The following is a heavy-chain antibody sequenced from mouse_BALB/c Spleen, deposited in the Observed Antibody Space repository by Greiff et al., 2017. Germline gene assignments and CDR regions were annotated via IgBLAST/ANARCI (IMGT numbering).Heavy chain of an antibody. CDR2: ISYDGSN. CDR1: GYSITSGYY. Sequence: VQLKQSGPGLVKPSQSLSLTCSVTGYSITSGYYWNWIRQFPGNKLEWMGYISYDGSNNYNPSLKNRISITRDTSKNQFFLKLNSVTTEDTATYYCARGNDYDVWGQGTTLTVSS. V-gene: IGHV3-6*02. J-gene: IGHJ2*01. D-gene: IGHD2-4*01. CDR3: ARGNDYDV.